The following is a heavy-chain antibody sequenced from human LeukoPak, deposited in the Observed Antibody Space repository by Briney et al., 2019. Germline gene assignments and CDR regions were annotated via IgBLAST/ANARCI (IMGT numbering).Heavy chain of an antibody. Sequence: PSETLSLTCTVSGGSISSGGYSWSWIRQPPGKGLEWIGYIYHSGSTYYNPSLKSRVTISVDRSKNQFSLKLSSVTAADTAVYYCARGPVTYYYDSSGPYYFDYWGQGTLVTVSS. CDR3: ARGPVTYYYDSSGPYYFDY. V-gene: IGHV4-30-2*01. CDR1: GGSISSGGYS. J-gene: IGHJ4*02. CDR2: IYHSGST. D-gene: IGHD3-22*01.